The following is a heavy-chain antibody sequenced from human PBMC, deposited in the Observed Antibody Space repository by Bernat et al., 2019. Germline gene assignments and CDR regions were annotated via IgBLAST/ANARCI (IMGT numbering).Heavy chain of an antibody. Sequence: QVQLQQSGPGLVKPSQTLSLTCAISGDSVASSSAASNWIRQSPSRGLEWLGRTYYRSKWYNDYAVSVKSRITINPDTSKNQCSLQLNSVTPEDTAVYYCARTDSSTGRNWFDPWGQGTLVTVSS. CDR2: TYYRSKWYN. D-gene: IGHD2-2*01. CDR1: GDSVASSSAA. CDR3: ARTDSSTGRNWFDP. V-gene: IGHV6-1*01. J-gene: IGHJ5*02.